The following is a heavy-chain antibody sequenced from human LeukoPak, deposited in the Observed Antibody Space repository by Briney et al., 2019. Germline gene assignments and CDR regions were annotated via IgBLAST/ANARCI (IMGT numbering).Heavy chain of an antibody. CDR3: AREGDDYGGNLDY. D-gene: IGHD4-23*01. V-gene: IGHV1-69*06. CDR1: GYTFTSYG. J-gene: IGHJ4*02. Sequence: SVKVSCKASGYTFTSYGISWVRQAPGQGLEWMGGIIPIFGTANYAQKFQGRVTITADKSTSTAYMELSSLRSEDTAVYYCAREGDDYGGNLDYWGQGTLVTVSS. CDR2: IIPIFGTA.